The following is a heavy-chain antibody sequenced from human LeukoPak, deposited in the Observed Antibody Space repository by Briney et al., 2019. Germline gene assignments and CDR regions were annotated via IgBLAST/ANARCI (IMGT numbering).Heavy chain of an antibody. J-gene: IGHJ4*02. CDR1: GFTFSSYS. CDR3: AKHRGSGVAGTGGVES. V-gene: IGHV3-21*04. Sequence: GGSLRLSCVASGFTFSSYSMNWVRQAPGKGLEWVSSISSSSSYKYYTDSVRGRFTISRDNPKNTLYLQMNSLRADDTAVYYCAKHRGSGVAGTGGVESWGQGTLVTVSS. CDR2: ISSSSSYK. D-gene: IGHD6-19*01.